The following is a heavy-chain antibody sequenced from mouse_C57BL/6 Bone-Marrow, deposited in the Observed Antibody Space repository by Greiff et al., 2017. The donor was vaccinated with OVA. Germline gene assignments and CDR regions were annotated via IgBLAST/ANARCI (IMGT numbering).Heavy chain of an antibody. Sequence: VQLQQPGAELVKPGASVKMSCKASGYTFTSYWITWVKQRPGKGLEWIGDIYPGSGSTNYNEKFKSKATLTVDTSSSTAYMQISSLTSEDSSVYYCASYGYYLAWVAYWGQGTLVTVSA. CDR2: IYPGSGST. V-gene: IGHV1-55*01. CDR3: ASYGYYLAWVAY. CDR1: GYTFTSYW. D-gene: IGHD2-3*01. J-gene: IGHJ3*01.